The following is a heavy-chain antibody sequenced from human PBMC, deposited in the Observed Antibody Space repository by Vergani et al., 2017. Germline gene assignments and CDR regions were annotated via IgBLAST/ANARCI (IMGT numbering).Heavy chain of an antibody. CDR3: ARSRPYCSSSSCPAI. Sequence: QVKLQESGPGLLKPSQTLSLTCTVSGESIRSGSHYWSWLRPPAGKGPEWIGHIHTGGSSDRNPSLKSRVSISVDTSQSQFSLKLNSVTVADTAVYYCARSRPYCSSSSCPAIWGQGTLVTVSS. CDR2: IHTGGSS. CDR1: GESIRSGSHY. D-gene: IGHD2-2*01. J-gene: IGHJ4*02. V-gene: IGHV4-61*02.